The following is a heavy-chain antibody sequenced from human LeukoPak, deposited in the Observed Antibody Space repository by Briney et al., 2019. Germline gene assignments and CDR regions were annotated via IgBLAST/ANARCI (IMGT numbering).Heavy chain of an antibody. CDR3: ARVRVVTRRSRVPHFDY. CDR1: GGSISSGGYY. D-gene: IGHD2-21*02. Sequence: PSETLSLTCTVSGGSISSGGYYWSWIRQHPGKGLEWIGYIYYSGSTYYNPSLKSRVPISVDTSKNQFSLKLSSVTAADTAVYYCARVRVVTRRSRVPHFDYWGQGTLVTVSS. V-gene: IGHV4-31*03. CDR2: IYYSGST. J-gene: IGHJ4*02.